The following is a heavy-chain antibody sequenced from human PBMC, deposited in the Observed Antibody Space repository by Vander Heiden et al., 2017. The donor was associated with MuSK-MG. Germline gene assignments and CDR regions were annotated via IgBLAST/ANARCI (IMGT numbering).Heavy chain of an antibody. J-gene: IGHJ3*02. CDR2: IDPSDSYT. CDR1: AYSFTSYW. V-gene: IGHV5-10-1*01. CDR3: ARQRAPGTVDI. Sequence: EVQLVQSAAEVKKPAVSLRIPCTASAYSFTSYWISWVRQMPGKGLEWMGRIDPSDSYTNYSPSFQGHVTISADKSISTAYLQWSSLKASDTAMYYCARQRAPGTVDIWGQGTMVTVSS.